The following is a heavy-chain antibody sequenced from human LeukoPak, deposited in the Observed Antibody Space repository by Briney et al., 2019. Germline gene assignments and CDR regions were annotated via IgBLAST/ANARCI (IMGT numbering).Heavy chain of an antibody. D-gene: IGHD4-23*01. V-gene: IGHV3-21*01. Sequence: GGSLRLSCAASGFTFSSYSMNWVRQAPGKGLEWVSSISSSSSYIYYADSVKGRFTISRDNAKNSLYPQMNSLRAEDTAVYYCARDQGNPGVNWFDPWGQGTLVTVSS. CDR3: ARDQGNPGVNWFDP. CDR2: ISSSSSYI. J-gene: IGHJ5*02. CDR1: GFTFSSYS.